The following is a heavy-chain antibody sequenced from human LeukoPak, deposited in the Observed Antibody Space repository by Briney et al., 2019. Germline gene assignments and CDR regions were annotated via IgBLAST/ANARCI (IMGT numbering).Heavy chain of an antibody. D-gene: IGHD4-11*01. CDR3: ARSVPDYTRFDF. J-gene: IGHJ4*02. CDR1: GFTFSDYA. CDR2: FKTNYNQV. Sequence: GGSLRLSCVASGFTFSDYAMNWVRQAPGKGLEWVSTFKTNYNQVYYAESVRGRFTISTDNAKNTAYLQMNSLRVEDTALYYCARSVPDYTRFDFWGQGALVTVSS. V-gene: IGHV3-23*05.